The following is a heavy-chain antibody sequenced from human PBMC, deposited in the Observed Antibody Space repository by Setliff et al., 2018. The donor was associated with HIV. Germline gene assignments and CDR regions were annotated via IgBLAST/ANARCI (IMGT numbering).Heavy chain of an antibody. D-gene: IGHD5-12*01. J-gene: IGHJ4*02. Sequence: PGGSLRLSCAASGFTFSSHWMSWVRQAPGKGPEWVANIKADGSEKFYVDSVKGRFTISRDNTRSSLFLHMDSLTAEDAAVYYCAREALSRDGYSYFDYWGQGTLVTVSS. CDR3: AREALSRDGYSYFDY. V-gene: IGHV3-7*01. CDR1: GFTFSSHW. CDR2: IKADGSEK.